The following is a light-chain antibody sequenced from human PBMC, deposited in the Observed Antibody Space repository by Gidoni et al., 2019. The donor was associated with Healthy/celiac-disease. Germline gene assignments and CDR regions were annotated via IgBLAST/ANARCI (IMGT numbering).Light chain of an antibody. J-gene: IGKJ4*01. V-gene: IGKV2-28*01. CDR2: LGS. Sequence: DIVMTQYPLSLPVTPGEPDSISCRSSQSLLHSNGYKYLDWYLQKPGQSPQLLIYLGSNRASGVPDRVIGSGSGTDFTLKISRVEAEDVGVYYCMQALQTPLTFXGXTKVEIK. CDR3: MQALQTPLT. CDR1: QSLLHSNGYKY.